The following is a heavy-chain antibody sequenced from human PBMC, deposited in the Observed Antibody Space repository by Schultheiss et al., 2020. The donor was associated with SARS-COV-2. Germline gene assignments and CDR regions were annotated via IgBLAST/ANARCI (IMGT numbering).Heavy chain of an antibody. J-gene: IGHJ4*02. Sequence: SETLSLTCTVSGGSISSSSYYWGWIRQPPGKGLEWIGSIYYSGSTYYNPSLKSRVTISVDTSKNQFSLKLSSVTAADTAVYYCASDPLICSGGSCYPSHFDYWGQGTLVTVSS. CDR3: ASDPLICSGGSCYPSHFDY. CDR1: GGSISSSSYY. CDR2: IYYSGST. V-gene: IGHV4-39*01. D-gene: IGHD2-15*01.